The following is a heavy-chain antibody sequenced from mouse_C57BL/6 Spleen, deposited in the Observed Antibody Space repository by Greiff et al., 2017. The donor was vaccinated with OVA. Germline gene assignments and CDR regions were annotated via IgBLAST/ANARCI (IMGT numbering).Heavy chain of an antibody. J-gene: IGHJ4*01. D-gene: IGHD3-2*02. V-gene: IGHV8-8*01. Sequence: QVTLKVCGPGILQPSQSLSLTCSFSGFSLSTFGMGVGWIRQPSGKGLEWLAHIWWDDDKYYNPALKSRLTISKDTSKNQVFLKVANVDTADTATYYCARTPARDSAGPYAMDYWGQGTSVTVSS. CDR1: GFSLSTFGMG. CDR2: IWWDDDK. CDR3: ARTPARDSAGPYAMDY.